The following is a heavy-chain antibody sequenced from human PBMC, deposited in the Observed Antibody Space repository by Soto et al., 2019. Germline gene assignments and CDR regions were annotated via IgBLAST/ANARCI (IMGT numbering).Heavy chain of an antibody. Sequence: GGSLRLSCAASGFTFRIYSMHWVRQSPGKGLEWVAVMWYDGTNKYYGESVKGRFTISRDNSENTLYLQMNSLRVEDTAVYYCARDATFGTKGGSFDIWGQGTLVTVSS. V-gene: IGHV3-33*01. CDR1: GFTFRIYS. D-gene: IGHD3-16*01. CDR2: MWYDGTNK. CDR3: ARDATFGTKGGSFDI. J-gene: IGHJ3*02.